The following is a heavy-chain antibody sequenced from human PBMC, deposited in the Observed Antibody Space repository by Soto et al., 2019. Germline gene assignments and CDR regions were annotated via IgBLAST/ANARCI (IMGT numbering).Heavy chain of an antibody. J-gene: IGHJ4*02. D-gene: IGHD2-15*01. CDR3: SRAPYRDYDDH. CDR2: INPSDATT. CDR1: GYTFTNYY. V-gene: IGHV1-46*03. Sequence: QVQLVQSGAEVKKPGASVRVSCRASGYTFTNYYVHWVRQAPGQGLEWMGIINPSDATTSYAPKFQGRLTVTRDTSTSTVYMEVNSLRSEDTAVYYCSRAPYRDYDDHWGQGTLVTVSS.